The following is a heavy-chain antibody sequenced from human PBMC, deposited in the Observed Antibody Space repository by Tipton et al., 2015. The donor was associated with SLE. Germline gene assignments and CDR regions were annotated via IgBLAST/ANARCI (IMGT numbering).Heavy chain of an antibody. J-gene: IGHJ4*02. D-gene: IGHD3-10*01. Sequence: TLSLTCSVSGGSMSPFNYYWGWIRQSPGKGLEWIGSIYNSGRNYYKPSLKSRVTLSLDTSKNQFSLRLTSVTAADTALYYCARMGRHENNSGSGSSPIDSWGPGTLVTVSS. CDR3: ARMGRHENNSGSGSSPIDS. CDR1: GGSMSPFNYY. CDR2: IYNSGRN. V-gene: IGHV4-39*07.